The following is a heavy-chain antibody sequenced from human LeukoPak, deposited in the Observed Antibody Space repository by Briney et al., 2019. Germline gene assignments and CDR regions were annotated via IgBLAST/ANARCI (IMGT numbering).Heavy chain of an antibody. CDR3: ARDFGYSYGLDY. V-gene: IGHV4-59*01. Sequence: SETLSLTCTVSGGSISSYYWSWLRQLPGKGLEWIGYIYYSGSTNYNPSLKSRVTISVDTSKNQFSLKLSSVTAADTAVYYCARDFGYSYGLDYWGQGTLVTVSS. J-gene: IGHJ4*02. CDR2: IYYSGST. D-gene: IGHD5-18*01. CDR1: GGSISSYY.